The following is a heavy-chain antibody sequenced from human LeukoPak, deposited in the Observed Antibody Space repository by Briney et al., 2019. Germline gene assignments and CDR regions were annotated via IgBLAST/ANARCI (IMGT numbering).Heavy chain of an antibody. J-gene: IGHJ4*02. CDR2: INWNGGST. CDR3: ARAPYDSSGSYFDY. D-gene: IGHD3-22*01. V-gene: IGHV3-20*04. Sequence: GGSLRLSCAASGFTFDDYGMSWVRQAPGKGLEWVSGINWNGGSTGYADSVKGRFTISRDNAKNSLYLQMNSLRAEDTALYYCARAPYDSSGSYFDYWGQGTLVTVSS. CDR1: GFTFDDYG.